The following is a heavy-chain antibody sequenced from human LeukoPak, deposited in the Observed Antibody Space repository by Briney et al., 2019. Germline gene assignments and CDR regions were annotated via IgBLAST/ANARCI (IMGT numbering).Heavy chain of an antibody. J-gene: IGHJ4*02. CDR1: GFTFSSYS. D-gene: IGHD3-3*01. V-gene: IGHV3-21*01. CDR2: ISSSSSYI. Sequence: PGGSLRLSCAASGFTFSSYSMNWVRQAPGKGLEWVSSISSSSSYIYYADSVKGRFTISRDNAKNSLYLQMNSLRAEDTAVYYCARDGVVTLLLDYWGQGTVVTVSS. CDR3: ARDGVVTLLLDY.